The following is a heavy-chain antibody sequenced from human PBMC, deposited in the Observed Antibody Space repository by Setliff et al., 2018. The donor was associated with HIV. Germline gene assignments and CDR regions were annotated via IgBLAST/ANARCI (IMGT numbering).Heavy chain of an antibody. V-gene: IGHV4-4*08. CDR3: ARGRGSSSSWPIDY. Sequence: PSETLSLTCTVSGGSFSDYYRSWIRQPPGKGLEWIGYIYTSGSTNYNPSLKSRVTISVDTSKNQFSLTLSSVTAADTAVYFCARGRGSSSSWPIDYWGQGTLVTVSS. J-gene: IGHJ4*02. CDR2: IYTSGST. CDR1: GGSFSDYY. D-gene: IGHD6-13*01.